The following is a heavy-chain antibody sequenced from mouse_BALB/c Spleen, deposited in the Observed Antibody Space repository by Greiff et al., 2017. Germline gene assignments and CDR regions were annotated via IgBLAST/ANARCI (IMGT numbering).Heavy chain of an antibody. CDR3: ARMASYGNQYYYAMDY. J-gene: IGHJ4*01. CDR1: GFSLSTSGMS. D-gene: IGHD2-10*02. V-gene: IGHV8-8*01. CDR2: IWWNDDK. Sequence: QVTLKVSGPGILQPSQTLSLTCSFSGFSLSTSGMSVGWIRQPSGKGLEWLAHIWWNDDKYYNPALKSRLTISKDTSNNQVFLKIASVVTADTATYYCARMASYGNQYYYAMDYWGQGTSVTVSS.